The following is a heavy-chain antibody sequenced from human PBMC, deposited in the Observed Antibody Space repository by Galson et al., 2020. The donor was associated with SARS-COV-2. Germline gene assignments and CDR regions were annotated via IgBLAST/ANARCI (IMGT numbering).Heavy chain of an antibody. CDR3: ARLSNAYGDYTRNWFDS. CDR1: GFTFSNYN. V-gene: IGHV3-21*05. J-gene: IGHJ5*01. Sequence: PGGSLRLSCAASGFTFSNYNMNWVRQVPGKGLEWVSLISSSGNYIGYADLVKGRFTISRDNADNSLYLQMNSLRGEDTAIYYCARLSNAYGDYTRNWFDSWGQGTLVTVS. CDR2: ISSSGNYI. D-gene: IGHD4-17*01.